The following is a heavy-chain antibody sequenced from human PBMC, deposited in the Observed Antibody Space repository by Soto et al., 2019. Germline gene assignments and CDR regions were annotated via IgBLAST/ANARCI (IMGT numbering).Heavy chain of an antibody. CDR1: GGSISSSSYY. CDR2: IYYSGST. CDR3: ARHVPPAANWFDP. Sequence: QLQLQESGPGLVKPSETLSLTCTVSGGSISSSSYYWGWIRQPPGKGLEWIGSIYYSGSTYYNPSLKSRVTISVDTSKNQFSLKLSSVTAADTAVYYCARHVPPAANWFDPWGQGTLVTVSS. J-gene: IGHJ5*02. D-gene: IGHD2-2*01. V-gene: IGHV4-39*01.